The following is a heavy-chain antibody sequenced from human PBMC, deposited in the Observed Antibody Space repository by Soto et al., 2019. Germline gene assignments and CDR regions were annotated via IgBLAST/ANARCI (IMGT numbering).Heavy chain of an antibody. V-gene: IGHV3-23*01. J-gene: IGHJ6*02. CDR1: GFTFSSYA. CDR2: ISGRTGST. Sequence: EVQVLESGGGLVQPGGSLRLSCAASGFTFSSYAMSWVRQAPGKGLEWVSAISGRTGSTSYADSVKGRFTISRDNSRNTLYLQMNSLRAEDTAVYYCARTRSAWSDFHYYSLDVWGQGTTVTVSS. CDR3: ARTRSAWSDFHYYSLDV. D-gene: IGHD1-26*01.